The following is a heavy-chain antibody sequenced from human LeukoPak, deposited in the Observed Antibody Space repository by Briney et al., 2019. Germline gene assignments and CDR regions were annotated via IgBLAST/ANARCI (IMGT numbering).Heavy chain of an antibody. CDR2: INHRGST. CDR1: GGSFSGYY. Sequence: PSETLSITCAVYGGSFSGYYWSWLRQPPGKGLEWIGEINHRGSTNYKPPLMSRVTISVDTSKNQFSLTLRSVTAADTAVYYCARGVWACSSTSCYRGWLQLTSGYAFDIWGQGTMVTVSS. D-gene: IGHD2-2*02. CDR3: ARGVWACSSTSCYRGWLQLTSGYAFDI. J-gene: IGHJ3*02. V-gene: IGHV4-34*01.